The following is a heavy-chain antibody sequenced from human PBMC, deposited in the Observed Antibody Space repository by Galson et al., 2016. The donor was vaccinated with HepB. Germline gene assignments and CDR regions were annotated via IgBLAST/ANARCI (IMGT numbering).Heavy chain of an antibody. CDR2: INRDGSEK. Sequence: SLRLSCAGSGFSLSTYWMVWVRQAPGKGLEWVANINRDGSEKYSVEGRFSISRDNTKNSLYLQMTGLRAEDTALYYCAKGGVMTTPIDYRGQGTLVTVSA. CDR1: GFSLSTYW. V-gene: IGHV3-7*03. CDR3: AKGGVMTTPIDY. J-gene: IGHJ4*02. D-gene: IGHD2-21*01.